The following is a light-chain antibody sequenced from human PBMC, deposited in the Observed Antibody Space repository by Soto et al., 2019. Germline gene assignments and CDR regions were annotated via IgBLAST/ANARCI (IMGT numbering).Light chain of an antibody. CDR3: SSYTTSGALV. Sequence: QSAVTQPASVSGSPGQSITISCTGTSSDVGGYNYVSWYQQHPDKAPKPLIFDVRSRPSGISNRFSGSKSGNTASLTISGLQAADGADYYCSSYTTSGALVFGGGTKLTVL. V-gene: IGLV2-14*03. J-gene: IGLJ3*02. CDR1: SSDVGGYNY. CDR2: DVR.